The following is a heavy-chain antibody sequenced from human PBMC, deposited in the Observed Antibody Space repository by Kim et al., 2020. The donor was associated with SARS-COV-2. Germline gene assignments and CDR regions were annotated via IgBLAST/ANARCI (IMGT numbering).Heavy chain of an antibody. CDR2: ISYDGSNK. CDR1: GFTFSSYG. D-gene: IGHD2-2*01. CDR3: AKEVYEYQLLCGMDV. Sequence: GGSLRLSCAASGFTFSSYGMHWVRQAPGKGLEWVAVISYDGSNKYYADSVKGRFTISRDNSKNTLYLQMNSLRAEDTAVYYCAKEVYEYQLLCGMDVWGQGTTVTVSS. J-gene: IGHJ6*02. V-gene: IGHV3-30*18.